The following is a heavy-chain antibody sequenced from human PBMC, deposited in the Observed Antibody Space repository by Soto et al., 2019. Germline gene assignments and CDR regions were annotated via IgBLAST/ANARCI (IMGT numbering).Heavy chain of an antibody. CDR2: ISYDGSNK. CDR3: AKETTYYDILTGYYNHYYYGMDV. J-gene: IGHJ6*02. Sequence: QVQLVESGGGVVQPGRSLRLSCAASGFTFSSYGMHWVRQAPGKGLEWVAVISYDGSNKYYADSVKGRFTISRDNSKNTLYLQMNSLRAEDTAVYYCAKETTYYDILTGYYNHYYYGMDVWGQGTTVTVSS. V-gene: IGHV3-30*18. D-gene: IGHD3-9*01. CDR1: GFTFSSYG.